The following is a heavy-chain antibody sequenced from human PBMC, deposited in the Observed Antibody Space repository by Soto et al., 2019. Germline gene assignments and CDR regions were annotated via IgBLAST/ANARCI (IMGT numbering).Heavy chain of an antibody. Sequence: SEPLSLTCIVSGDSISSGDYYWSLIRQPPGKGLEWIVYIYYSSTTYYNPSLKSRVTILVYKFKNHFSLELTSVTAADTAVYYCARTYDGSGPNSGGYGFDIWGQGTMVT. CDR1: GDSISSGDYY. CDR2: IYYSSTT. V-gene: IGHV4-30-4*01. J-gene: IGHJ3*02. CDR3: ARTYDGSGPNSGGYGFDI. D-gene: IGHD3-22*01.